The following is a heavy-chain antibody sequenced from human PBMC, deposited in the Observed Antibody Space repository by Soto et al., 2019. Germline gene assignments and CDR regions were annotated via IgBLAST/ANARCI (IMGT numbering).Heavy chain of an antibody. CDR2: ISAYNGNT. J-gene: IGHJ5*02. CDR3: ARVTTSYCSGGSCYSGWFDP. V-gene: IGHV1-18*01. Sequence: QVQLVQSGAEVKKPGASVKVSCKASGYTFTSYGISWVRQAPGQGLEWMGWISAYNGNTNYAQKLQGRVTMTTDTSTCTAYMELRSLRSDDTAVYYCARVTTSYCSGGSCYSGWFDPWGQGTLVTVSS. CDR1: GYTFTSYG. D-gene: IGHD2-15*01.